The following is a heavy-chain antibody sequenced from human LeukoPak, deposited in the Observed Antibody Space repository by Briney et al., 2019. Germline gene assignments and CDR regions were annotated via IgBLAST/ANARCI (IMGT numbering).Heavy chain of an antibody. CDR2: IIPIFDIA. D-gene: IGHD6-13*01. CDR3: AREEQLGKYCCYRIDV. J-gene: IGHJ6*02. CDR1: AGTFSSYA. V-gene: IGHV1-69*10. Sequence: SVKVCCKASAGTFSSYAISWVRHAPGQGIEWMGGIIPIFDIANYAQKFQGRVTITADKSTSTAYMELSSLRSEDTAVYYCAREEQLGKYCCYRIDVWGQGTTVTVS.